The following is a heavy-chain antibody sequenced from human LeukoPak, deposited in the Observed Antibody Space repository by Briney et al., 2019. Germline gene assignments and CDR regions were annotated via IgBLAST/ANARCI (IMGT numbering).Heavy chain of an antibody. CDR3: ASAPGGYSSSWYSLNYYNYYMDV. CDR2: IIPIFGTA. Sequence: SVKVSCKASGGTFSSYAISWVRQAPGQGLEWMGGIIPIFGTANYAQKFQSRVTITTDESTSTAYMELSSLRSEDTAVYYCASAPGGYSSSWYSLNYYNYYMDVWGKGTTVTVSS. D-gene: IGHD6-13*01. V-gene: IGHV1-69*05. J-gene: IGHJ6*03. CDR1: GGTFSSYA.